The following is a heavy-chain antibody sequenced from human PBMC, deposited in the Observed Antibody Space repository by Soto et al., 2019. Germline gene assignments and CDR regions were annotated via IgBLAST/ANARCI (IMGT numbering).Heavy chain of an antibody. J-gene: IGHJ6*02. V-gene: IGHV4-4*02. CDR3: ARTSGAPDYFYGMDV. D-gene: IGHD1-26*01. CDR2: IYHSGST. CDR1: GGSVSNDYW. Sequence: QVQLQQSGPGLVKPSGTLSLTCTVSGGSVSNDYWWSWVRQTPGKGLEWIGKIYHSGSTNYSPSLKSRVTRSVDKSNNQFALRLSSVTAADTAVYYCARTSGAPDYFYGMDVWGQGTTVTVSS.